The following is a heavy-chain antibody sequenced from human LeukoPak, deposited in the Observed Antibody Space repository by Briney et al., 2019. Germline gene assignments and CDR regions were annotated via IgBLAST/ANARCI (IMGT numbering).Heavy chain of an antibody. V-gene: IGHV3-21*01. D-gene: IGHD4-17*01. CDR1: GFTFSSYS. Sequence: GGPLRLSCAASGFTFSSYSMNWVRQAPGKGLEGVSSISSSSSYIYYADSVKGRFTISRDNAKNSLYLQMNSLRAEDTAVYYCASKHGAFDYWGQGTLVTVSS. CDR2: ISSSSSYI. CDR3: ASKHGAFDY. J-gene: IGHJ4*02.